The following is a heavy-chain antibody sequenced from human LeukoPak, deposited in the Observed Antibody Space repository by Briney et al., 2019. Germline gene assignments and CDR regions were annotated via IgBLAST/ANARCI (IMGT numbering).Heavy chain of an antibody. CDR1: GFTVSGNY. Sequence: GGSLRLSCAASGFTVSGNYMSWVRQAPGKGLEWVSVIYSGGNTYYADSVKGRFTISRDNSRNTLYLQINSLNTEDTAMYYCARGPIISAFDIWGQGTVVTVSS. J-gene: IGHJ3*02. V-gene: IGHV3-53*01. CDR3: ARGPIISAFDI. CDR2: IYSGGNT.